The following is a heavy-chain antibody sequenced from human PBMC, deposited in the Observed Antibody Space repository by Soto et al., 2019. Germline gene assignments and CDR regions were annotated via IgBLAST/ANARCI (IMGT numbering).Heavy chain of an antibody. Sequence: EVQLVESGGGLVQPGGSLRLSCAASGFTLSSYNMNWVRQAQGKGLEGVSYISGSSDTIYYADSVKGRFTISRDNAKNSLYLQMDSLRDEDTAVYYCARDHGGSTWFVGIYYYFGVDVWGQGTTVTVSS. CDR3: ARDHGGSTWFVGIYYYFGVDV. CDR1: GFTLSSYN. J-gene: IGHJ6*02. D-gene: IGHD6-13*01. CDR2: ISGSSDTI. V-gene: IGHV3-48*02.